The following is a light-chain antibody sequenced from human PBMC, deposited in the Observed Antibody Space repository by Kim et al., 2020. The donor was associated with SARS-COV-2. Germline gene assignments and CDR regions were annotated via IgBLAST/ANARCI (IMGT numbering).Light chain of an antibody. V-gene: IGKV1-39*01. Sequence: DIQMTQSPSSLSASVGDRVTITCRASQSISTYLNWYRQKPGKAPELLIYAASSLQSGVPSRFSGSQSGTDFTLTINSLQPEDFATYYCQQNYNAPRTFGQGTKVDIK. CDR2: AAS. J-gene: IGKJ1*01. CDR3: QQNYNAPRT. CDR1: QSISTY.